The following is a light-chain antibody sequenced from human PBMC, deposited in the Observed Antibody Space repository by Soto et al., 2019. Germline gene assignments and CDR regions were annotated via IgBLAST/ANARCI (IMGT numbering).Light chain of an antibody. J-gene: IGKJ1*01. CDR3: QQYNSYPT. V-gene: IGKV3-11*01. CDR1: QSVSSY. Sequence: EIVLTQSTATLSLSPGERATLSFRASQSVSSYLAWYQQKPGQAPRLLIYDASNRATGIPARFSGSGSGTDFTLTISSLQPDDFATYYCQQYNSYPTFGQGTKVDIK. CDR2: DAS.